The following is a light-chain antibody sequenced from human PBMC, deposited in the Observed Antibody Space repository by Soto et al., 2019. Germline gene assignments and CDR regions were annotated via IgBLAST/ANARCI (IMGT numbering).Light chain of an antibody. CDR3: SSSTSGSTLEV. J-gene: IGLJ1*01. CDR2: DVS. Sequence: QSVLTQPASVSGAPGQSITISCTGTSSDVGGYNYVSWYQQPPGKAPNLMIYDVSNRPSGVSNRFSGSKSGNTASLTISGLQAEDEADYYCSSSTSGSTLEVFGTGTKVTVL. CDR1: SSDVGGYNY. V-gene: IGLV2-14*01.